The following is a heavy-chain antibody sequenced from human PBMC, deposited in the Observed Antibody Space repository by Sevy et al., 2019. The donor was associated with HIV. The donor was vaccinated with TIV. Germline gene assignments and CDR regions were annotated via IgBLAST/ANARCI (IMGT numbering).Heavy chain of an antibody. Sequence: ASVKVSCKASGYTFTAYYIHWVRQAPGQGLEWMGRINANSGGTNYAEKFQDRVTMTRDTSISTAYMELNRLRSDDTAVYFCARGALARGIQVTANDDHWGQGTLVTVSS. D-gene: IGHD2-21*02. V-gene: IGHV1-2*06. CDR3: ARGALARGIQVTANDDH. J-gene: IGHJ4*02. CDR1: GYTFTAYY. CDR2: INANSGGT.